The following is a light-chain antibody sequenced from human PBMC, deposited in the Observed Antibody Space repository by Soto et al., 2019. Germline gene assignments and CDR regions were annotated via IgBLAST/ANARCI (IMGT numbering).Light chain of an antibody. V-gene: IGKV3-11*01. Sequence: IVLTQCPATLSLSPGARATLSCRAGQSVSNYLAWYKQKPGQAPRLLIYDTFNRATGIPARFSGSGSGTDFTLTISSLEPEDLAVYFCVQRSTWPWTSGQGTKVEIK. J-gene: IGKJ1*01. CDR1: QSVSNY. CDR3: VQRSTWPWT. CDR2: DTF.